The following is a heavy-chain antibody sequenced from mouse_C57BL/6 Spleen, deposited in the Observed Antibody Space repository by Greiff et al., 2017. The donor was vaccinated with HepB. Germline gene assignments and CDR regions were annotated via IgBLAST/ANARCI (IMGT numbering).Heavy chain of an antibody. V-gene: IGHV1-80*01. CDR3: ARGDYYGSSSPFAY. J-gene: IGHJ3*01. CDR2: IYPGDGDT. CDR1: GYAFSSYW. Sequence: VQGVESGAELVKPGASVKISCKASGYAFSSYWMNWVKQRPGKGLEWIGQIYPGDGDTNYNGKFKGKATLTADKSSSTAYMQLSSLTSEDSAVYFCARGDYYGSSSPFAYWGQGTLVTVSA. D-gene: IGHD1-1*01.